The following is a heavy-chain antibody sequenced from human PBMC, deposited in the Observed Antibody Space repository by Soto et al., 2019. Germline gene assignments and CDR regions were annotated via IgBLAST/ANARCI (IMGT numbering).Heavy chain of an antibody. CDR3: ARDEAYDFWSGYYTSAPPYYYYGMGV. CDR1: GYTFTSYA. D-gene: IGHD3-3*01. V-gene: IGHV1-3*01. J-gene: IGHJ6*02. Sequence: ASVKVSCKASGYTFTSYAMHWVRQAPGQRLEWMGWINAGNGNTKYSQKFQGRVTITRDTSASTAYMELSSLRSEDTAVYYCARDEAYDFWSGYYTSAPPYYYYGMGVWGQGTTVTVSS. CDR2: INAGNGNT.